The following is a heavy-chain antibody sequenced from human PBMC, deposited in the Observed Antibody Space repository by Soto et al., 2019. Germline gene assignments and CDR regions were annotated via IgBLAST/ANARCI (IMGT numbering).Heavy chain of an antibody. D-gene: IGHD2-2*01. CDR2: IDSSSNYI. J-gene: IGHJ4*02. CDR1: GFTFSSYT. CDR3: GVVPGATDY. V-gene: IGHV3-21*01. Sequence: EVQLVESGGGLVKPGGSLRLSCATSGFTFSSYTMNWVRQAPGKGLEWVSSIDSSSNYIHYADSVKGRFTISRDNAKNSVYLQMNSLRAEDTALYYCGVVPGATDYWGQGTLVTVSS.